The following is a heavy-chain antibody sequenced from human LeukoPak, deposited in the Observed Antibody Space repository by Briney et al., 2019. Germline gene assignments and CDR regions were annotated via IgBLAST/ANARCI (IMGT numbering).Heavy chain of an antibody. CDR3: ARVGYGGGAFDI. CDR1: GGTFSSYA. D-gene: IGHD6-13*01. CDR2: IIPIFGTA. V-gene: IGHV1-69*13. J-gene: IGHJ3*02. Sequence: SVKVSCKASGGTFSSYAISWVRQAPGQGLEWMGGIIPIFGTANYAQKFQGRVTITADESTSTAYMELSSLRSEDTAVYYCARVGYGGGAFDIWGQGTMVTVSS.